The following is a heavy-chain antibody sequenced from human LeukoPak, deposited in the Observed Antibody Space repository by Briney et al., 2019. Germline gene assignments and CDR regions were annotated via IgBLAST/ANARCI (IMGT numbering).Heavy chain of an antibody. D-gene: IGHD3-22*01. J-gene: IGHJ4*02. V-gene: IGHV3-30*18. CDR1: GFIFISYG. CDR3: AKDRYYYDSSGYSYFDY. Sequence: GGSLRLSCAASGFIFISYGMHWVRQAPGKGLEWVPLISYDGSNKYYADSVKGRFTISRDNSKNTLYLQMSSLRAEDTAVYYCAKDRYYYDSSGYSYFDYWGQGTLVTVSS. CDR2: ISYDGSNK.